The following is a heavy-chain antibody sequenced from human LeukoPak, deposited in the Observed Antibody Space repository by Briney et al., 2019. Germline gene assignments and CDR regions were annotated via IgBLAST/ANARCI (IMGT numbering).Heavy chain of an antibody. CDR3: AKDIGMEYYDSSGYSNYFDY. J-gene: IGHJ4*02. D-gene: IGHD3-22*01. CDR1: GFTFDDYA. V-gene: IGHV3-9*01. CDR2: ISWNSGSI. Sequence: GGSLRLSCAASGFTFDDYAMHWVRQAPGKGLEWVSGISWNSGSIGYADSVKGRFTISRDNAKNSLYLQMNSLRAEDTALYYCAKDIGMEYYDSSGYSNYFDYWGQGTLVTVSS.